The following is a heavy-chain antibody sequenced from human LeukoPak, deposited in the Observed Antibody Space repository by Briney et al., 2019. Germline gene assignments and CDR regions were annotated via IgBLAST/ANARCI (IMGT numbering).Heavy chain of an antibody. J-gene: IGHJ6*03. V-gene: IGHV4-59*12. D-gene: IGHD2-21*01. CDR2: IYYSGST. CDR1: GGSISSYY. CDR3: ARVPLWFGTGYMDV. Sequence: SETLSLTCTVSGGSISSYYWSWIRQPPGKGLEWIGSIYYSGSTYYNPSLKSRVTISVDTSKNQFSLKLSSVTAADAAFYYCARVPLWFGTGYMDVWGKGTTVIVSS.